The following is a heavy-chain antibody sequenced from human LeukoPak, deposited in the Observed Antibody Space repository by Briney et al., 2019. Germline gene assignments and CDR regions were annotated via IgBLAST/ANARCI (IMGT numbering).Heavy chain of an antibody. J-gene: IGHJ5*02. V-gene: IGHV3-64*01. CDR1: GFTFSSYA. Sequence: GGSLRLSCAASGFTFSSYAMHWVRQAPGKGLEYVSAISSNGGSTYYANSVKGRFTISRDNSKNTLYLQMGSLRAEDTAVYYCARGWAVAGTPHLWWFDPWGQGTLVTVSS. CDR2: ISSNGGST. CDR3: ARGWAVAGTPHLWWFDP. D-gene: IGHD6-19*01.